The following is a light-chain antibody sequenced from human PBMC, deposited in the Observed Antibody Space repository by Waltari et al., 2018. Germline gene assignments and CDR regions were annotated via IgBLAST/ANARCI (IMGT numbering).Light chain of an antibody. J-gene: IGLJ3*02. V-gene: IGLV4-69*01. CDR3: QTGGHGTWV. Sequence: QLVLTQSPSASASLGASVKLTCTLSRGHSTNVVACLQQQPEKGPRFLMKVNSDGSHTKGDEIPDRFSGSSSGAERYLTISSLQSEDEADYYCQTGGHGTWVFGGGTTLTVL. CDR1: RGHSTNV. CDR2: VNSDGSH.